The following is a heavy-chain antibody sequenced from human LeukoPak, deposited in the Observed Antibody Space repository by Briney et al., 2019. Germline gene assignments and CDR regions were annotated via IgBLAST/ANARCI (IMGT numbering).Heavy chain of an antibody. CDR3: ARLMTYSSSWYASAIGY. V-gene: IGHV5-51*01. D-gene: IGHD6-13*01. Sequence: GESLKISCKGSGYSFTSYWIGWVRQMPGKGLKWMGIIYPGDSDTRYSPSFQGQVTISADKSISTAYLQWSSLKASDTAMYYCARLMTYSSSWYASAIGYWGQGTLVTVSS. CDR2: IYPGDSDT. J-gene: IGHJ4*02. CDR1: GYSFTSYW.